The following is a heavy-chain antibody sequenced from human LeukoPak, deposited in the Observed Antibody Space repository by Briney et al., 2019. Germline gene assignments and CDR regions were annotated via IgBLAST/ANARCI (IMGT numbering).Heavy chain of an antibody. CDR1: GGSISSGDYY. Sequence: SETLSLTCTVSGGSISSGDYYWSWIRQPPGKGLEWIGYIYYSGSTYYNPSLKSRVTMSVDTSKNQFSLKLSSVTAADTAVYYCARVGGIQLPIDYYYGMDVWGQGTTVTVSS. J-gene: IGHJ6*02. CDR2: IYYSGST. D-gene: IGHD5-18*01. CDR3: ARVGGIQLPIDYYYGMDV. V-gene: IGHV4-30-4*01.